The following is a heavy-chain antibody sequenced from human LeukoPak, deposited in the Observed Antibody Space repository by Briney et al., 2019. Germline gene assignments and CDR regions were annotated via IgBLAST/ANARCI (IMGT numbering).Heavy chain of an antibody. CDR3: SRISPALGSLIAAADNIDY. CDR2: ISGSSSTI. D-gene: IGHD6-13*01. CDR1: GFTFSSYS. J-gene: IGHJ4*02. V-gene: IGHV3-48*01. Sequence: GGSLRLSCAASGFTFSSYSMNWVRQAPGEGLEWGSYISGSSSTIYYADSVKGRFTISRDKAKNSLYMQMNSLRAEDTAVYYCSRISPALGSLIAAADNIDYWGQGTLVTVSS.